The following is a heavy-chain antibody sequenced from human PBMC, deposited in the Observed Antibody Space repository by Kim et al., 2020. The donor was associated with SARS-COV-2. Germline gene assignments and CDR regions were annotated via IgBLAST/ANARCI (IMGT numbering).Heavy chain of an antibody. CDR2: ISNDGKKK. CDR3: ATDHCSEIVSCYVGRYFQN. V-gene: IGHV3-30*09. J-gene: IGHJ1*01. D-gene: IGHD3-22*01. CDR1: GFTFRDYS. Sequence: GGSLRLSCAASGFTFRDYSLHWVRQAPGKGLEWVAAISNDGKKKYYANSMKGRVAVSRDNSRRVLNLRIDNLRVEDTATYFCATDHCSEIVSCYVGRYFQNWGQGTLVTVAS.